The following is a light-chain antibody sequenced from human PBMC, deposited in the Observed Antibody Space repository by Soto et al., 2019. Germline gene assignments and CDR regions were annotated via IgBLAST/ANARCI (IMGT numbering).Light chain of an antibody. J-gene: IGKJ5*01. CDR3: QQYHTSSIT. V-gene: IGKV1-5*01. CDR2: DAS. Sequence: ASVGDRVTLTCRASQTISNWLAWYQQKPGKAPTLLIYDASTLERGVPSRFSGTGSGTEFTLSIDSLQPDDFATYYGQQYHTSSITFGQGTRLEI. CDR1: QTISNW.